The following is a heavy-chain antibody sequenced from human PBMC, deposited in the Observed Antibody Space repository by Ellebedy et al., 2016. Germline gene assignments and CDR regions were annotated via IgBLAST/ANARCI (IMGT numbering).Heavy chain of an antibody. CDR2: IKSKTDGGTT. V-gene: IGHV3-15*01. CDR3: RYSGYAAEERCDY. J-gene: IGHJ4*02. Sequence: GESLKISXAASGFTFSNAWMSWVRQAPGKGLEWVGRIKSKTDGGTTDYAAPVKGRFTISRDDSKNTLYLQMNSLKTEDTAVYYCRYSGYAAEERCDYWGQGTLVTVSS. CDR1: GFTFSNAW. D-gene: IGHD5-12*01.